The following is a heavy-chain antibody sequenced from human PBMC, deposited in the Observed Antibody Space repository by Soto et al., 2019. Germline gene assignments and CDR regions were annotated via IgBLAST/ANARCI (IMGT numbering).Heavy chain of an antibody. CDR2: ISGSGDKT. CDR3: AKEWPHRRAFDS. D-gene: IGHD5-12*01. V-gene: IGHV3-23*01. Sequence: GGALRLSCKASGFPFRSYAMSWVRHTPGKGLEWVSSISGSGDKTYYADSVKGRFTFPRDNSKNTLYLQMNSLRVEDTAVYYCAKEWPHRRAFDSSGHGPLVPVSS. CDR1: GFPFRSYA. J-gene: IGHJ5*01.